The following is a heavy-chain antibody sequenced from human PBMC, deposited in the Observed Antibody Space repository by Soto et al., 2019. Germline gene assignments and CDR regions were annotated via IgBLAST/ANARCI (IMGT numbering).Heavy chain of an antibody. CDR3: ARIYCSSSSCYIDF. Sequence: QAPGKGLEWVANINQDGSQKFYLDSVEGRFTISRDNARNSLYLQMNSLRAEDTAIYYCARIYCSSSSCYIDFWGQGILVTVSS. CDR2: INQDGSQK. V-gene: IGHV3-7*03. D-gene: IGHD2-2*02. J-gene: IGHJ4*02.